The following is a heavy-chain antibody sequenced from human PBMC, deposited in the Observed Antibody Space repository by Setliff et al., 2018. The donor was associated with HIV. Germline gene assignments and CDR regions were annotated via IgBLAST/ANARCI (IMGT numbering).Heavy chain of an antibody. J-gene: IGHJ4*02. Sequence: SETLSLTCAVSGASITTNSYYWGWIRQTPEKGLEWIGDFYYSGTTYYNPSLKNRATISVDTSQNQFSLRLSSVTAADTAVYHCARFVLAWFDFSTGAVEVTDPYAFDFWGQGILVTVSS. V-gene: IGHV4-39*01. CDR1: GASITTNSYY. D-gene: IGHD2-21*02. CDR2: FYYSGTT. CDR3: ARFVLAWFDFSTGAVEVTDPYAFDF.